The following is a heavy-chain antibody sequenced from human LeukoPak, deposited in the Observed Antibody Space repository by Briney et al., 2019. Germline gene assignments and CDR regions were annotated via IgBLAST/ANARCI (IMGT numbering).Heavy chain of an antibody. D-gene: IGHD2-15*01. J-gene: IGHJ6*02. CDR1: GGTFSSYA. CDR3: ARDGWKSIVVVVAATNYYYGMDV. V-gene: IGHV1-69*04. CDR2: IIPILGIA. Sequence: GASVKVSCKASGGTFSSYAISWVRQAPGQGLEWMGRIIPILGIANYAQKFQGRVTITADKSTSTAYMELSSLRSEDTAVYYCARDGWKSIVVVVAATNYYYGMDVWGQGTTVTVSS.